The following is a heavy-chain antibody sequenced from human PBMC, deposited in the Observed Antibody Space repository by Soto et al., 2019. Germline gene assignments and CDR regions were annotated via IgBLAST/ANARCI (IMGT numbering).Heavy chain of an antibody. J-gene: IGHJ6*02. Sequence: SVKVSCKASGGTFSSYAISWVRQAPGQGLEWMGGIIPIFGTANYAQKFQGRVTITADESTSTAYMELSSLRSENTAVYYCARAVAGPPYYYYYGMDVWGQGTTVTVSS. CDR2: IIPIFGTA. D-gene: IGHD6-19*01. CDR3: ARAVAGPPYYYYYGMDV. CDR1: GGTFSSYA. V-gene: IGHV1-69*13.